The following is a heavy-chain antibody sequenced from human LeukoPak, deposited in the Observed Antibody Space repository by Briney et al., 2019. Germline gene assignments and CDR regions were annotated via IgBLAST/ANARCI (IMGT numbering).Heavy chain of an antibody. V-gene: IGHV3-33*06. J-gene: IGHJ4*02. CDR2: IWYDGSNK. CDR1: GFTFSSYA. Sequence: GRSLRLSCAASGFTFSSYAMHWVRQAPGKGLEWVAVIWYDGSNKYYADSVKGRFTISRDNSRDTLYVQMHSLRAEDAAVYYCAKSHSEAQRGYFDYWGQGTLVTVSS. CDR3: AKSHSEAQRGYFDY. D-gene: IGHD5-24*01.